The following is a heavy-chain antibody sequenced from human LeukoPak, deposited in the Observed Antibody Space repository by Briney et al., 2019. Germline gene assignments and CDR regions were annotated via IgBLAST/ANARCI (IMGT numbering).Heavy chain of an antibody. CDR2: IYDSGIT. D-gene: IGHD5-24*01. V-gene: IGHV4-59*08. CDR3: AKLNWGTRDGYNVWYFDL. Sequence: SETLSLTCTVSGGSISGYYWSWIRQPPGKGLEWIGYIYDSGITNYNPSLKSRVTISVDTSKNQFSLELSSVTAADTAVYHCAKLNWGTRDGYNVWYFDLWGRGTLVTVSS. J-gene: IGHJ2*01. CDR1: GGSISGYY.